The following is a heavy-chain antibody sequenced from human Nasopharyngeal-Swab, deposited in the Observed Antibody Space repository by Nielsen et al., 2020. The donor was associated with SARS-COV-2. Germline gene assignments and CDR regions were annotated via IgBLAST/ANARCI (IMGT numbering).Heavy chain of an antibody. J-gene: IGHJ6*03. CDR1: GLTFTNSW. V-gene: IGHV3-7*01. CDR3: ARTRYCSSGSCYMDV. Sequence: GGSLRLSCAASGLTFTNSWMSWVRQAPGKGLEWVANIKQDGSDKYYVDSVKGRFTISRDNAKNSLELQMNSLRAEDTAVYYCARTRYCSSGSCYMDVWGKGTTVTVSS. D-gene: IGHD2-15*01. CDR2: IKQDGSDK.